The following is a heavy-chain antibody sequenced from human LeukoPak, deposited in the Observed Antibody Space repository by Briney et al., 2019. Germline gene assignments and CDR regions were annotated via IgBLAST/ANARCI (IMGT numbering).Heavy chain of an antibody. CDR1: GYSLISHY. CDR3: ASDGHSSGWYVLDY. V-gene: IGHV1-46*01. CDR2: INPGGGST. D-gene: IGHD6-19*01. J-gene: IGHJ4*02. Sequence: ASVKVSCKASGYSLISHYMHLLRQAPGPGIERMGIINPGGGSTSYAQKFQGRVTMTRDTSTSTVYMELSSLRSEDTAVYYCASDGHSSGWYVLDYWGQGTLATVSS.